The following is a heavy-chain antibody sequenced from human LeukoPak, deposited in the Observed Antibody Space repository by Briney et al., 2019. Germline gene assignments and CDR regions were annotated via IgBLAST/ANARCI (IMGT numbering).Heavy chain of an antibody. J-gene: IGHJ6*04. V-gene: IGHV3-23*01. CDR3: AELGITMIGGV. Sequence: GGSLRLSCAASGFTFSTYAMSWVRQAPGKGLEWVSAIGGSGGSTYYADSVKGRFTISRDDSKNTLYLQMNSLRAEDTAVYYCAELGITMIGGVWGKGTTVTISS. CDR2: IGGSGGST. CDR1: GFTFSTYA. D-gene: IGHD3-10*02.